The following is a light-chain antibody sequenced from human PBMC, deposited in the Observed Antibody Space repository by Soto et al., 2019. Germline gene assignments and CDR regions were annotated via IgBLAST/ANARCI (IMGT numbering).Light chain of an antibody. Sequence: GLTQSPGTLSLSPGARATLSCRASENIYTSYVAWFQQRPGQPPRLLIYDASSRAAGVPDRFSGSGSGTDFTLTISRLEHEDFALYYCQRYGGSPPYTFGQGTKVEIK. J-gene: IGKJ2*01. CDR3: QRYGGSPPYT. V-gene: IGKV3-20*01. CDR1: ENIYTSY. CDR2: DAS.